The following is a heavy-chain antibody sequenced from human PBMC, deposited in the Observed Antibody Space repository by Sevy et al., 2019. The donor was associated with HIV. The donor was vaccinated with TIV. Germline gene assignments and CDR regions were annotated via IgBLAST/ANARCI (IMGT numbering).Heavy chain of an antibody. CDR3: VRAIQLAASY. D-gene: IGHD2-15*01. J-gene: IGHJ4*02. CDR2: INPDGSKI. Sequence: GGSLRLSCAASGFSFSSYDMHWVRQAPGKGLEWVANINPDGSKIYYADSVKGRFTISRDSAKNSVFLQMTSLRAEDTAVYYCVRAIQLAASYWGQGMLVTVSS. CDR1: GFSFSSYD. V-gene: IGHV3-7*02.